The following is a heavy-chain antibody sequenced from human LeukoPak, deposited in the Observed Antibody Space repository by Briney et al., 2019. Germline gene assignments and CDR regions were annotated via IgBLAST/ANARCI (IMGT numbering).Heavy chain of an antibody. D-gene: IGHD2-2*02. CDR1: GGSLSSGSYY. J-gene: IGHJ4*02. V-gene: IGHV4-61*02. CDR3: ARYCSSTSCYRDNDY. CDR2: IYASGST. Sequence: SETLSLTCTVSGGSLSSGSYYWSWIRQPAGTGLEWIGRIYASGSTNYNPSLKSRVTISVDTSKNQFSLKLSSVTAADTAVYYCARYCSSTSCYRDNDYWGQGTLVTVSS.